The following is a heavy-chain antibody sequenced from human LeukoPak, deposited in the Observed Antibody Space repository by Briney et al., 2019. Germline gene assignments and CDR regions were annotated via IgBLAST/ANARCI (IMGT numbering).Heavy chain of an antibody. CDR3: ARLSTYYDFWSPLDY. CDR2: VSYSGGT. CDR1: GASLSSHY. Sequence: SETLSLTCTVSGASLSSHYWSWIRQPPGKGLEWIGYVSYSGGTNYNPSLKSRVTISLDTSKVQFSLRLNSVTAADTAVYYCARLSTYYDFWSPLDYWGQGTLVTVSS. J-gene: IGHJ4*02. V-gene: IGHV4-59*11. D-gene: IGHD3-3*01.